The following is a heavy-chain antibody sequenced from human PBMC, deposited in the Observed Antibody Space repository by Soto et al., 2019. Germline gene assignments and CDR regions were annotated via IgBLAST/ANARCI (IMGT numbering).Heavy chain of an antibody. CDR2: IWYDGSNK. J-gene: IGHJ6*02. Sequence: GGSLRLSCAASGFTFSSYGMHWVRQAPGKGLEWVAVIWYDGSNKYYADSVKGRFTISRDNSKNTLYLQMNSLRAEDTAVYYCARDRVLWFGELNLYYYGMDVWGQGTTVTVSS. V-gene: IGHV3-33*01. CDR3: ARDRVLWFGELNLYYYGMDV. D-gene: IGHD3-10*01. CDR1: GFTFSSYG.